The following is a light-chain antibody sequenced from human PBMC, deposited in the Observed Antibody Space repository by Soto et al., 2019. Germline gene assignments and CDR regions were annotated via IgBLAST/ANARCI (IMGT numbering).Light chain of an antibody. J-gene: IGKJ1*01. Sequence: EIVMTQSPATLSVSPGERATLSCRASQSVNSKLAWYQQKPGRAPRLLIYGESTRATGIPARFSGSGSGTEFTLTISSLQSEDFAVYYRQQYNNWWTFGQGTKVDI. V-gene: IGKV3-15*01. CDR2: GES. CDR3: QQYNNWWT. CDR1: QSVNSK.